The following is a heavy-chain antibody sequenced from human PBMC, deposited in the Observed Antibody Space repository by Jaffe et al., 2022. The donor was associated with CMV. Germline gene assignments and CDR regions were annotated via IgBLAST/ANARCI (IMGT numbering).Heavy chain of an antibody. D-gene: IGHD2-21*01. V-gene: IGHV1-69*01. Sequence: QVQLVQSGAEVKKPGSSVKVSCKASGGTFSSYAISWVRQAPGQGLEWMGGIIPIFGTANYAQKFQGRVTITADDSTSTTYMELSSLRSEDTALYYCARDQGGASRAYYYYGMDVWGQGTTVTVSS. CDR3: ARDQGGASRAYYYYGMDV. CDR2: IIPIFGTA. J-gene: IGHJ6*02. CDR1: GGTFSSYA.